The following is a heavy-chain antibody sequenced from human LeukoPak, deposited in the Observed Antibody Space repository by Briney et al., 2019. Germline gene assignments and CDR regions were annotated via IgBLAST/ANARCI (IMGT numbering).Heavy chain of an antibody. J-gene: IGHJ5*02. CDR3: ARDIAGTTWGWFDP. V-gene: IGHV4-30-4*01. CDR2: IYYSGST. CDR1: GGSISSGDYY. D-gene: IGHD1-7*01. Sequence: SQTLSLTRTVSGGSISSGDYYWSWIRQPPGKGLEWIGYIYYSGSTYYNPSLKSRVTISVDTSKNQFSLKLSSVTAADTAVYYCARDIAGTTWGWFDPWGQGTLVTVSS.